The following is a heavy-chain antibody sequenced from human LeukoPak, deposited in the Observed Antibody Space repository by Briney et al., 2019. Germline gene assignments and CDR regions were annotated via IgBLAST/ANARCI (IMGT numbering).Heavy chain of an antibody. V-gene: IGHV3-23*01. Sequence: GRSLRLSCEASGFTFSSYAMSWVSQAPGKGLEWDSVISGSGDSTYYADSVEGRCTISRDNSKDALYLQMNSLRAEDTAVYYCARVGYSGYDYDYWGQGTLVTVSS. D-gene: IGHD5-12*01. CDR3: ARVGYSGYDYDY. CDR2: ISGSGDST. CDR1: GFTFSSYA. J-gene: IGHJ4*02.